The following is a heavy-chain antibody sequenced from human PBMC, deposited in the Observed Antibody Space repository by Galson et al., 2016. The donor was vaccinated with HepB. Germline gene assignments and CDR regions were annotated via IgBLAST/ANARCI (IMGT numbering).Heavy chain of an antibody. D-gene: IGHD5-24*01. CDR3: ARVAGRDGYNIHY. CDR1: GGSLSGSRSTYY. Sequence: SETLSLTCAVSGGSLSGSRSTYYWTWIRQAPGKGLEWIGDINHSGRTNYNPSLKSRVAISVDTSKNHFSLKLRSVTTADTAVYYCARVAGRDGYNIHYWGQGTLVAVSP. CDR2: INHSGRT. V-gene: IGHV4-34*01. J-gene: IGHJ4*02.